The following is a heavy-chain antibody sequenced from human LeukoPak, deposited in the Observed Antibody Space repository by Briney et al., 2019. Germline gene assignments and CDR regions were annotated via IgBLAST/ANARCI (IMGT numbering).Heavy chain of an antibody. J-gene: IGHJ6*03. D-gene: IGHD5-18*01. CDR3: ARRGFPHTAMVTGLYYYYYYMDV. CDR1: GGSISSSSYY. Sequence: SETLSLTCTVSGGSISSSSYYWGWIRQPPGKGLECIGSIYYSESTYYNPSLKSRVTISVDTSKNQFSLKLSSVTAADTAVYYCARRGFPHTAMVTGLYYYYYYMDVWGKGTTVTVSS. CDR2: IYYSEST. V-gene: IGHV4-39*07.